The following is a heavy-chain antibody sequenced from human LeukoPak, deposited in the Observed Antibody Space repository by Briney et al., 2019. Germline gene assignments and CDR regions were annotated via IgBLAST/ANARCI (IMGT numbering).Heavy chain of an antibody. CDR2: IYYSGST. CDR1: GGSISSGGYY. V-gene: IGHV4-31*03. CDR3: ARDRSDYYGSGSVFDY. Sequence: PSETLSLTCTVSGGSISSGGYYWSWIRQHPGKGLEWIGYIYYSGSTYYNPSLKSRVTISVDTSKNQFSLKLSSVTAADTAVYYCARDRSDYYGSGSVFDYWGQGTLVTVSS. J-gene: IGHJ4*02. D-gene: IGHD3-10*01.